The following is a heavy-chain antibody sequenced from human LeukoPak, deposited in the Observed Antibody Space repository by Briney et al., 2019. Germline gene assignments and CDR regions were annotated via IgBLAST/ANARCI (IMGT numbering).Heavy chain of an antibody. D-gene: IGHD2-15*01. CDR3: AREGLYCSGGSCYELIDY. V-gene: IGHV3-48*01. Sequence: GGSLRLSCAASGFTFSSYSMNWVRQAPGKGLEWVSYISSSSSTIYYADSVKGRFTISRDNAKNSLYLQMNSLRAEDTAVYYCAREGLYCSGGSCYELIDYWGQGTLVTVSS. CDR2: ISSSSSTI. CDR1: GFTFSSYS. J-gene: IGHJ4*02.